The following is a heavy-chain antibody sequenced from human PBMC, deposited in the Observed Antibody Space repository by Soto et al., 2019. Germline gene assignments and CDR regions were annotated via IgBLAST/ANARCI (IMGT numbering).Heavy chain of an antibody. CDR3: XXXXXXTGEXXSLYAPGMDV. Sequence: QVQLVESGGGLVKPGGSLRLSCAASGFTFSDYYMSWIRQAPGKGLXWVSHISSSGSTIYYADSVKGRFTISRDNAXXXXYXXXXXLXXXXXXXXXXXXXXXXTGEXXSLYAPGMDVWGQGTTVTVSS. V-gene: IGHV3-11*01. J-gene: IGHJ6*02. CDR1: GFTFSDYY. CDR2: ISSSGSTI. D-gene: IGHD4-17*01.